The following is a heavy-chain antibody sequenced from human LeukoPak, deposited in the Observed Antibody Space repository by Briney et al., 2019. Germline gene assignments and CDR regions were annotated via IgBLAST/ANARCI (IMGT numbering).Heavy chain of an antibody. V-gene: IGHV4-59*01. CDR2: IYYSGST. CDR1: GGSISSYY. Sequence: SETLSLTCTVSGGSISSYYWSWIRQPPGKGLEWIGYIYYSGSTNYNPSLKSRVTISVDTSKNQFSLKLSSVTAAATAVYYCAIGCSGGSCYPSSRYYYYYYMDVWGKGTTVTVSS. J-gene: IGHJ6*03. CDR3: AIGCSGGSCYPSSRYYYYYYMDV. D-gene: IGHD2-15*01.